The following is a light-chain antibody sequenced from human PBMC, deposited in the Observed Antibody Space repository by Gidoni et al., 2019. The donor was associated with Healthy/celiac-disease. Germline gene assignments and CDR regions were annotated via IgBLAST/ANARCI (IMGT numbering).Light chain of an antibody. Sequence: SYELTLLPSWSVSPGQTASITCAGDKLGDKYACWYQQKPGQSPVLVIYQDSKRPSGIPERFSGSNSGNTATLTISGTQAMDEADYYCQAWDSSTHVVFGGGTKLTVL. CDR1: KLGDKY. V-gene: IGLV3-1*01. CDR2: QDS. CDR3: QAWDSSTHVV. J-gene: IGLJ2*01.